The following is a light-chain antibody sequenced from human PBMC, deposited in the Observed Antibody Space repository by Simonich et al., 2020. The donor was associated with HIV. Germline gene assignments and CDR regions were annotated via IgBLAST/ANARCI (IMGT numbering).Light chain of an antibody. J-gene: IGKJ2*01. Sequence: EIVLTQSPGTLSLSPEERAPLSCRARQSVRSSYLDWYQQKPGQAPRLLIYDASNRATGIPARFSGSGSGTDFTLTISSLQSEDFAVYYCQQYNNWPRTFGQGTKLEIK. V-gene: IGKV3-20*01. CDR2: DAS. CDR3: QQYNNWPRT. CDR1: QSVRSSY.